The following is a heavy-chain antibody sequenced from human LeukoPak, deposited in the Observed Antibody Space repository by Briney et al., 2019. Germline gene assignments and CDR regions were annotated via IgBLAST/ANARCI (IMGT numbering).Heavy chain of an antibody. J-gene: IGHJ4*02. CDR1: GGTFSSYA. Sequence: SVKVSCKASGGTFSSYAISWVRQAPGQGLEWMGGIIPIFGTANYAQKFQGRVTITADESTSTAYMELSSLRSEDTAVYYCARDGGGGGSHGILEYYFDYWGQGTLVTVSS. D-gene: IGHD3-3*01. V-gene: IGHV1-69*01. CDR2: IIPIFGTA. CDR3: ARDGGGGGSHGILEYYFDY.